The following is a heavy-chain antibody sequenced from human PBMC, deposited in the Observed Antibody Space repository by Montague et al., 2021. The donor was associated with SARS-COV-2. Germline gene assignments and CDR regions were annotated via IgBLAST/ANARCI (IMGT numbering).Heavy chain of an antibody. CDR1: GGSFSGYY. CDR3: ARGRAGSSWYRERNNWFDP. D-gene: IGHD6-13*01. CDR2: INHSGST. V-gene: IGHV4-34*01. Sequence: SETLSLTCAVYGGSFSGYYWSWIRQPPGKGLEWIGEINHSGSTNYNPSLKSRVTISVDTSKNQFSLKLSSVTAADTAVYYCARGRAGSSWYRERNNWFDPWGQGTLVTVSS. J-gene: IGHJ5*02.